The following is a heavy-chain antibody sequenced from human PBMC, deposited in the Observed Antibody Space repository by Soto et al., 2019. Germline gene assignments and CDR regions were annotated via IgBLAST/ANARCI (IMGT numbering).Heavy chain of an antibody. CDR1: GGSISSYY. Sequence: SETLSLTCTVSGGSISSYYWSWIRQPPGKGLEWIGYIYYSGSTNYNPSLKSRVTISVDTSKNQFSLKLSSVTAADTAVYYCARAPNYYGSGSYSYYFDYWGQGTLVTVSS. D-gene: IGHD3-10*01. V-gene: IGHV4-59*01. CDR3: ARAPNYYGSGSYSYYFDY. J-gene: IGHJ4*02. CDR2: IYYSGST.